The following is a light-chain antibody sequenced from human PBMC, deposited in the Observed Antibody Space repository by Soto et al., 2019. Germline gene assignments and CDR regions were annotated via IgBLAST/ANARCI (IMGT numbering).Light chain of an antibody. Sequence: EIVMTQSPATLSVSPGETASLSCRASQSISTYLAWYQQKPGQAPRLLIYATSARAAGIPARFSGSGSGTEFTLTSSSLQSVDVATYYCQQCDKWPLTFGPGTKVDIK. CDR1: QSISTY. CDR3: QQCDKWPLT. J-gene: IGKJ3*01. V-gene: IGKV3-15*01. CDR2: ATS.